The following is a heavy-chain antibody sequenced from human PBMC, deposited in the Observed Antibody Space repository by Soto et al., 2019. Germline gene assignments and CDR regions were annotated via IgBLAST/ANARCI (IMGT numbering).Heavy chain of an antibody. CDR2: ISAYNGNT. Sequence: GASVKVSCKASGYAFTSYGISWVRQAPGQGLEWMGWISAYNGNTNYAQKLQGRVTMTTDTSTSTAYMELRSLRSDDTAVYYCARDHVTMVGGAPAADLWGKGTLVTVSS. J-gene: IGHJ4*02. V-gene: IGHV1-18*01. CDR1: GYAFTSYG. CDR3: ARDHVTMVGGAPAADL. D-gene: IGHD3-10*01.